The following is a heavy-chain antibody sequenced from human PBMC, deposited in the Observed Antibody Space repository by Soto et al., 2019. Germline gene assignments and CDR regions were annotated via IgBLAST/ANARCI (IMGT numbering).Heavy chain of an antibody. CDR2: IIPIFGTA. Sequence: QVQLVQSGAEVKKPGSSVKVSCKASGGTFSSYAISWVRQAPGQGLEWRGGIIPIFGTADYAQKFQGRVTITADESTSTAYMELSSLRSEDTAVYYCAGHSSGVPGYYYGMDVWGQGTTVTVSS. V-gene: IGHV1-69*12. CDR1: GGTFSSYA. J-gene: IGHJ6*02. CDR3: AGHSSGVPGYYYGMDV. D-gene: IGHD3-22*01.